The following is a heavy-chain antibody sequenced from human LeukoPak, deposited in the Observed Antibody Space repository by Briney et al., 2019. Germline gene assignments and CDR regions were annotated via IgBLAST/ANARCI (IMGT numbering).Heavy chain of an antibody. J-gene: IGHJ6*03. CDR2: VYTTGST. CDR1: GGSIDTGSYC. D-gene: IGHD6-13*01. V-gene: IGHV4-61*02. CDR3: ARGRVSSSTWYSTYYYYFYMDV. Sequence: TLSLTCTVSGGSIDTGSYCWSWIRQPAGKGLEWIGRVYTTGSTNYNPSLKSRVNISIDTSKNQFSLKLSSVTAADTAVYFCARGRVSSSTWYSTYYYYFYMDVWGKGTTVTVSS.